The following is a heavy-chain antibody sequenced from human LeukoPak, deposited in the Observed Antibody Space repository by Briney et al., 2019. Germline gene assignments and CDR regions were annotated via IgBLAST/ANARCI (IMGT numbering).Heavy chain of an antibody. D-gene: IGHD1/OR15-1a*01. Sequence: GGSLRLSCAASGFTFSDYTMNWVRQAPGKGLEWVSYISSTSTTIYYADSVKGRFTVSRDNAKTSLYLQMNSLRAEDTAVYYCARISGGRTEYFDSWGQGTLVTVSS. V-gene: IGHV3-48*04. CDR1: GFTFSDYT. CDR3: ARISGGRTEYFDS. CDR2: ISSTSTTI. J-gene: IGHJ4*02.